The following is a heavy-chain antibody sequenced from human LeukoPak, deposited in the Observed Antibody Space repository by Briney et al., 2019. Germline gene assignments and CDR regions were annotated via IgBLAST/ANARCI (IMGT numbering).Heavy chain of an antibody. D-gene: IGHD3-22*01. CDR1: GFTFSGSA. CDR2: IRSKANSYAT. CDR3: TNIYYDSSGHDAFDI. V-gene: IGHV3-73*01. Sequence: GGSLRLSCAASGFTFSGSAMHWVRQASGKGLEWVGRIRSKANSYATAYAASVKGRFTISRDDSKNTAYLQMNSLKTEDTAVYYCTNIYYDSSGHDAFDIWGQGTMVTVSS. J-gene: IGHJ3*02.